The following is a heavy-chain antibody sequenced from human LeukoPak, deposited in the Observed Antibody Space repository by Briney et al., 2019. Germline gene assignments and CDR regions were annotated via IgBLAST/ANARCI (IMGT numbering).Heavy chain of an antibody. Sequence: SETLSLTCTVSGGXISSDDYYWSWIRQPPGKGLEWIGYAFYSWSTYYNPSLKSRVTISVDRSKSHVSLNLRTVTAADAAVYYCARAGNPLVVVTAWGQGTLVTVSS. D-gene: IGHD2-21*02. CDR2: AFYSWST. J-gene: IGHJ5*02. CDR1: GGXISSDDYY. CDR3: ARAGNPLVVVTA. V-gene: IGHV4-30-4*01.